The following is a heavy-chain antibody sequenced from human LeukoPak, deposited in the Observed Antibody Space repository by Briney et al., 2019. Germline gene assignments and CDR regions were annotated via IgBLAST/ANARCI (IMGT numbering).Heavy chain of an antibody. CDR3: ARTGTTYRIAY. Sequence: PGGSLRLSCVASGFTFDIYWMTWVRQAPGKGLEWVANISPDEREKYYVDSVKGRSTISRDNAKNSLSLQMNSLTAADTAVYYCARTGTTYRIAYWGQGTLVTVSS. V-gene: IGHV3-7*01. CDR2: ISPDEREK. J-gene: IGHJ4*02. CDR1: GFTFDIYW. D-gene: IGHD1-1*01.